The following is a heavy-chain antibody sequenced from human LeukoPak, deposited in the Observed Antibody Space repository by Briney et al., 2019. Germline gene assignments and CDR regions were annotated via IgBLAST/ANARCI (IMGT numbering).Heavy chain of an antibody. CDR2: IYYSGST. CDR1: GGSISSSGYY. CDR3: ARDPGICSGGSCYFGYYYYYMDV. V-gene: IGHV4-39*07. Sequence: SETLSLTCTVSGGSISSSGYYWGWIRQHPGKGLEWIGSIYYSGSTYYNPYLKSRVTISVDTSKNQFSLKLSSLTAADTAVYYCARDPGICSGGSCYFGYYYYYMDVWGKGTTVTVSS. J-gene: IGHJ6*03. D-gene: IGHD2-15*01.